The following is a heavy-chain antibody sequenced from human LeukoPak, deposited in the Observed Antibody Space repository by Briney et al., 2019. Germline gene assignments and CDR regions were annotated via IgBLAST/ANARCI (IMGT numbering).Heavy chain of an antibody. J-gene: IGHJ4*02. CDR3: ARDGSAAGMDY. D-gene: IGHD6-13*01. V-gene: IGHV4-59*01. CDR1: GGSLISYY. Sequence: SETLSLTCTVSGGSLISYYWSWLRPPPGKGVEWIGYIYYSGSTNYNPSLKSRVTISVDTSKNKFSLKLSSVTAADTAVYYCARDGSAAGMDYWGQGTLVTVSS. CDR2: IYYSGST.